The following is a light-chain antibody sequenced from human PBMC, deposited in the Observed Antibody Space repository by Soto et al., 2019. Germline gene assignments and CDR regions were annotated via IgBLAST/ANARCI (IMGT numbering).Light chain of an antibody. V-gene: IGKV3-20*01. J-gene: IGKJ3*01. CDR1: QSFSSSY. CDR3: QHYGNTPPSVT. Sequence: EIVLTQSPGTLSLSPGERATLSCRASQSFSSSYLAWYQQKPGQGPRLLIYGASSRATGIPDRFSASGSGTDFTLTISRLEPEDFAVYYCQHYGNTPPSVTFGPGTKVDIK. CDR2: GAS.